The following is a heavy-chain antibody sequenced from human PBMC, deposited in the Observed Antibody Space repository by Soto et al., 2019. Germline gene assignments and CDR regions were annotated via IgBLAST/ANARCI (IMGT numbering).Heavy chain of an antibody. CDR3: TREVVMITFGEVSDAFDI. CDR2: IRSKAYGGTT. CDR1: GFTFGDYA. D-gene: IGHD3-16*01. Sequence: GGSLRLSCTASGFTFGDYAMSWFRQAPGKGLEWVGFIRSKAYGGTTEYAASVKGRFTISRDDSKSIAYLQMNSLKTEDTAVYYCTREVVMITFGEVSDAFDIWGQGTMVTVSS. V-gene: IGHV3-49*03. J-gene: IGHJ3*02.